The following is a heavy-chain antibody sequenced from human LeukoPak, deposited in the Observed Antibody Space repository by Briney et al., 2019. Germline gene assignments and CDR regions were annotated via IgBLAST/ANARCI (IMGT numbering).Heavy chain of an antibody. V-gene: IGHV3-20*04. Sequence: GGSLRLSCAASGFTFDVYGMSWVRQAPGKGLEWVSGINWNGGSTGYADSVKGRFTISRDNAKNSLYLQMNSLRAEDTALYYCARVLSPTDSSGSFDYWGQGTPGHRLL. J-gene: IGHJ4*02. CDR2: INWNGGST. CDR1: GFTFDVYG. CDR3: ARVLSPTDSSGSFDY. D-gene: IGHD3-22*01.